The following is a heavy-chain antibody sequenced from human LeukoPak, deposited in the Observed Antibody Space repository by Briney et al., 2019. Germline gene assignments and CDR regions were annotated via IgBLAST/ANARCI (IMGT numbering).Heavy chain of an antibody. Sequence: GGSLRLSCAASGFTFSSYWMSWVRQAPGKGLEWVANIKQDGSEKYYVDSVKGRFTISRDNAKNSLYLQMNSLRAEDTAVYYCAKDPGQWLAYYYFDYWGQGTLVTVSS. CDR3: AKDPGQWLAYYYFDY. CDR1: GFTFSSYW. CDR2: IKQDGSEK. J-gene: IGHJ4*02. V-gene: IGHV3-7*01. D-gene: IGHD6-19*01.